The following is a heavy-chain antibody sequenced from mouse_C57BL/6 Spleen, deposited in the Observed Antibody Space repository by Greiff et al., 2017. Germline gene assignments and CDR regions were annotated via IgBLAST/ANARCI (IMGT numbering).Heavy chain of an antibody. Sequence: QVQLQQPGAELVRPGSSVKLSCKASGYTFTSYWMHWVKQRPIQGLEWIGNIDPSDSETHYNQKFKDKATLTVDKSSSTAYMQLSSLTSEDSAVYYCARRAGSSYVYAMDYWGQGTSVTVSS. CDR1: GYTFTSYW. V-gene: IGHV1-52*01. CDR2: IDPSDSET. CDR3: ARRAGSSYVYAMDY. J-gene: IGHJ4*01. D-gene: IGHD1-1*01.